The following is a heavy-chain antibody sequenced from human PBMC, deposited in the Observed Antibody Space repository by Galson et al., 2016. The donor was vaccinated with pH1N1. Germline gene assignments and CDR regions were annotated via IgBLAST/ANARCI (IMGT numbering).Heavy chain of an antibody. CDR2: IRGKRFGQTT. CDR3: TSLRFAHNWFDP. CDR1: GLPFDDYY. D-gene: IGHD3-10*01. V-gene: IGHV3-49*03. Sequence: SLRLSCAASGLPFDDYYFMRIRQAPDRGLEWVSFIRGKRFGQTTEHAASVKGRFTISRDDSKNTAYLQMNSLKADDTAIYYCTSLRFAHNWFDPWGQGSLVIVS. J-gene: IGHJ5*02.